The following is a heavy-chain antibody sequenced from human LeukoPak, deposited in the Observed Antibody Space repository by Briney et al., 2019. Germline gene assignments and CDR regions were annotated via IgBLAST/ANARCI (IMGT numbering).Heavy chain of an antibody. CDR1: GYTFTSYG. Sequence: ASVKVSCKASGYTFTSYGISWVRQAPGQGLEWMGWISAYNGNTSYAQKLQGRVTMTTDTSTSTAYMELRSLRSDDTAVYYCVYCSSTSCYSGLDYWGQGTLVTVSS. CDR2: ISAYNGNT. D-gene: IGHD2-2*01. V-gene: IGHV1-18*01. J-gene: IGHJ4*02. CDR3: VYCSSTSCYSGLDY.